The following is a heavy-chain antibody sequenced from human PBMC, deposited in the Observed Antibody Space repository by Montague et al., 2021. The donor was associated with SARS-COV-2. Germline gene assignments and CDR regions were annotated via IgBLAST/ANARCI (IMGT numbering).Heavy chain of an antibody. D-gene: IGHD3-10*01. CDR2: TSYSGST. Sequence: SETLSLTCTVSGGSISPYYWSWIRQSPGKGLECIGYTSYSGSTDYNPSLKSRATISIDTSKNQFSLKLSSVTAADTAVYYCARHTSERITMVQAFDIWGQGTMVTVSS. J-gene: IGHJ3*02. CDR3: ARHTSERITMVQAFDI. V-gene: IGHV4-59*08. CDR1: GGSISPYY.